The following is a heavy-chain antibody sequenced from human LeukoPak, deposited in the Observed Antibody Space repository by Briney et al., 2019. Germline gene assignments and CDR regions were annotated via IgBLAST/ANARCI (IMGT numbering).Heavy chain of an antibody. J-gene: IGHJ4*02. Sequence: ASVKVSCKASGGTLSSYAISWVRQAPGQGLEWMGGIIPIFGTANYAQKFQGRVTITADESTSTAYMELSSLRSEDTAVYYCAREGAAAGDFDYWGQGTLVTVSS. V-gene: IGHV1-69*13. CDR3: AREGAAAGDFDY. CDR1: GGTLSSYA. CDR2: IIPIFGTA. D-gene: IGHD6-13*01.